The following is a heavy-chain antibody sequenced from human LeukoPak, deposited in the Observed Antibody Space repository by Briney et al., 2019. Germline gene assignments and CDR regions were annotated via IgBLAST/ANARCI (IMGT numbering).Heavy chain of an antibody. CDR2: IYPGDSDT. J-gene: IGHJ3*02. D-gene: IGHD2-2*01. CDR3: ARVVVPAANNDAFDI. Sequence: GESLKISCKCSGYSFTSYWIGWVRQMPGKGLEWMGIIYPGDSDTRYSPSFQGQVTISADKSISTAYLQWSSLKASDTAMYYCARVVVPAANNDAFDIWGQGTMVTVSS. CDR1: GYSFTSYW. V-gene: IGHV5-51*01.